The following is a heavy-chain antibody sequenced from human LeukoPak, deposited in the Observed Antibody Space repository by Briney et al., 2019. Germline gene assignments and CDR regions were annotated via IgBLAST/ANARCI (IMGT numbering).Heavy chain of an antibody. V-gene: IGHV3-30*18. J-gene: IGHJ1*01. CDR2: ISYDGSNK. D-gene: IGHD5-12*01. CDR3: AKDPPIKH. Sequence: GGSLRLSCAASGFTFSSYGMHWVRQAPGKGLEWVAVISYDGSNKYHADSVKGRFTISRDNSKNTLYLQMNSLRAEDTAVYYCAKDPPIKHWGQGTLVTVSS. CDR1: GFTFSSYG.